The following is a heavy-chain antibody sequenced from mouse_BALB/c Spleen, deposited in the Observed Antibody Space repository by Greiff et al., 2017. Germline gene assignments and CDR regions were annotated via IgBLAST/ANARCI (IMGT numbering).Heavy chain of an antibody. V-gene: IGHV1-87*01. CDR1: GYTFTSYW. CDR2: IYPGDGDT. CDR3: ARERNGYDWYFDV. D-gene: IGHD2-2*01. J-gene: IGHJ1*01. Sequence: QVQLQQSGAELARPGASVKLSCKASGYTFTSYWMQWVKQRPGQGLEWIGAIYPGDGDTRYTQKFKGKATLTADKSSSTAYMQLSSLASEDSAVYYCARERNGYDWYFDVWGAGTTVTVSS.